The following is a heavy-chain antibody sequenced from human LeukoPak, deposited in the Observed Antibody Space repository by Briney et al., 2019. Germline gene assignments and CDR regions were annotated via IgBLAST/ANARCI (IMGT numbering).Heavy chain of an antibody. V-gene: IGHV3-7*01. CDR3: ASYNQDPLGWFDP. CDR1: GFTFSSYN. CDR2: IKQDGSEK. J-gene: IGHJ5*02. D-gene: IGHD1-14*01. Sequence: PGGSLRLSCAASGFTFSSYNMNWVRQAPGKGLEWVANIKQDGSEKYYVDSVKGRFTISRDNAKNSLYLQMNSLRAEDTAVYYCASYNQDPLGWFDPWGQGTLVTVSS.